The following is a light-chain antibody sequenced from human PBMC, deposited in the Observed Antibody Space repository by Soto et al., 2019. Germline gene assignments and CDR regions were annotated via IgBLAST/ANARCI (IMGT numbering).Light chain of an antibody. J-gene: IGKJ1*01. CDR3: QQYSSSPRT. CDR1: QSVSSSQ. CDR2: GAS. Sequence: EIVLTQSPGTLSLSPGEGATLSCRASQSVSSSQLAWYQQKPGQAPRLLMYGASTRATGIPDRFSGSGSGTDFTMNISRLESADFPVYYCQQYSSSPRTFGQGTKVEIK. V-gene: IGKV3-20*01.